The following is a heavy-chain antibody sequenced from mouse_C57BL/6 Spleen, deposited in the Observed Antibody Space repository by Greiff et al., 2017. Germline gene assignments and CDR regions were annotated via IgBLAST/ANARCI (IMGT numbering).Heavy chain of an antibody. V-gene: IGHV1-81*01. CDR2: IYPRSGNT. CDR3: ARSGYYGPFDY. J-gene: IGHJ2*01. D-gene: IGHD1-2*01. Sequence: QVQLQQSGAELARPGASVKLSCKASGYTFTSYGISWVKQRTGQGLEWIGEIYPRSGNTYYNEKFKGKATLTADKSSSTAYMELRSLTSEDYAVYFCARSGYYGPFDYWGQGTTLTVSS. CDR1: GYTFTSYG.